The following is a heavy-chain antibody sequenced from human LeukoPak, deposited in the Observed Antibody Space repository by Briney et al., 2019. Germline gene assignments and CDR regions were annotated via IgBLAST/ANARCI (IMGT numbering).Heavy chain of an antibody. J-gene: IGHJ4*02. V-gene: IGHV1-2*01. CDR3: ARAVGGYNLY. CDR2: INPNSGGT. CDR1: GYLFTGYY. D-gene: IGHD5-24*01. Sequence: ASAKVSCKPSGYLFTGYYMHGVRPAPGQGLEWMGWINPNSGGTKHAPKFQGRVTITRDPSIRPVYMEVSRRRSDDSVVYYCARAVGGYNLYWGQGALVTVSS.